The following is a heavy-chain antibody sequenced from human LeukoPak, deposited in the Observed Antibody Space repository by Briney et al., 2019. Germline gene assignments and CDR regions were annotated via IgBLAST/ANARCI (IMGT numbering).Heavy chain of an antibody. D-gene: IGHD3-3*01. V-gene: IGHV1-2*06. J-gene: IGHJ4*02. Sequence: GASVKVSCKASGYTFTSYDINWVRQATGQGLEWMGRINPNSGGTNYAQKFQGRVTMTRDTSISTAYMELSRLRSDDTAVYYCARGFGVNDYWGQGTLVTVSS. CDR1: GYTFTSYD. CDR3: ARGFGVNDY. CDR2: INPNSGGT.